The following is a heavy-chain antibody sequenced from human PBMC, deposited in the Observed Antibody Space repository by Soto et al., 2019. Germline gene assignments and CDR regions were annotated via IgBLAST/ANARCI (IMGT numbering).Heavy chain of an antibody. CDR3: ARQIYDSDTGPNFQYYFDS. CDR2: IDPSDTQT. V-gene: IGHV5-10-1*01. Sequence: GESLKISCKGSGYSFAGYWITWVRQKPGKGLEWMGRIDPSDTQTYYSPSFRGHVTISVTKSITTVFLQWSSLRASDTAMYYCARQIYDSDTGPNFQYYFDSWGQGTPVTVSS. CDR1: GYSFAGYW. D-gene: IGHD3-22*01. J-gene: IGHJ4*02.